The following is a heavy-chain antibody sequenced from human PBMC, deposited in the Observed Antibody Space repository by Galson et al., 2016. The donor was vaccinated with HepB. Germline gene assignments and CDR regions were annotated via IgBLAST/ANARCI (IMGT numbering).Heavy chain of an antibody. CDR2: IYSDGDF. V-gene: IGHV2-5*02. CDR1: GFSLSTSEVG. Sequence: PALVKPTQTLTLTCTFSGFSLSTSEVGVGWIRQPPGKALQWLAVIYSDGDFHYSPSLNGSLSITKDTSKNQVVFTMNSMDPVETATYYCEHRQQYRDQRDYRNYAFDYGGQGSLVTVSS. D-gene: IGHD4-11*01. CDR3: EHRQQYRDQRDYRNYAFDY. J-gene: IGHJ4*02.